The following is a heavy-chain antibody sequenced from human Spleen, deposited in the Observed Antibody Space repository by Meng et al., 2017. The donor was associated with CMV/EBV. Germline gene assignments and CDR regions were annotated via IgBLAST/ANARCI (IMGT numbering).Heavy chain of an antibody. CDR3: ASDRYYRYGDY. D-gene: IGHD1-14*01. CDR2: ISAHNDNI. J-gene: IGHJ4*02. V-gene: IGHV1-18*01. Sequence: SCESSGYSFITYGINWVRQAPGQGLEWMGWISAHNDNIDYAQKFQGRVIMTTDTSTSTTYMELRSLRSDDTAVYFCASDRYYRYGDYWGQGTLVTVSS. CDR1: GYSFITYG.